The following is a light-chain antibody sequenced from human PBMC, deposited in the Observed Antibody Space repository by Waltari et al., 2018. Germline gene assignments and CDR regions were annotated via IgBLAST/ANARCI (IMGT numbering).Light chain of an antibody. V-gene: IGKV1-39*01. Sequence: IQMTHSPSSLSASVGDRVTITSRASQSITSYLNLYQQKPGKAPKALIYVASSLHSGVPSRFSGSGSGTDFTLTISSLQPEDSGTYYCQQSFNTPPTFGQGTKVEI. CDR1: QSITSY. CDR3: QQSFNTPPT. CDR2: VAS. J-gene: IGKJ1*01.